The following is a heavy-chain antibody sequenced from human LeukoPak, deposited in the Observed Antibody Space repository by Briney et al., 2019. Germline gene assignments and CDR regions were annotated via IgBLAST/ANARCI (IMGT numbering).Heavy chain of an antibody. V-gene: IGHV3-30*04. CDR3: ASDSDYGEYYFDY. Sequence: GGSLRLCCAASGFTFSSYAMHWVRQAPGKGLEWVAVISYDGSNKYYADSVKGRFTISRDNSKNTLYLQMNSLRAEDTAVYYCASDSDYGEYYFDYWGQGTLVTVSS. CDR1: GFTFSSYA. D-gene: IGHD4-17*01. CDR2: ISYDGSNK. J-gene: IGHJ4*02.